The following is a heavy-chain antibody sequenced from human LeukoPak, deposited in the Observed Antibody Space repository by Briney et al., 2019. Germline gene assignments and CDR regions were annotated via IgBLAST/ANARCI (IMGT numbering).Heavy chain of an antibody. Sequence: GGSLRLSCAVSEFTFSSYAMSWVRQAPGKGLVWVSRIDSDGSYTSYADSVKGRFTISRDNAKNTLYLQMYSLRAEDMAVYYCARGAPMDVWGQGTTVTVSS. V-gene: IGHV3-74*01. CDR3: ARGAPMDV. J-gene: IGHJ6*02. CDR2: IDSDGSYT. CDR1: EFTFSSYA. D-gene: IGHD3-16*01.